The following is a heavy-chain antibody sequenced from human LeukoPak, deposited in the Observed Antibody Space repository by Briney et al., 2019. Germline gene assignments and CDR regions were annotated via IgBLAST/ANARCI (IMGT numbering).Heavy chain of an antibody. CDR2: ISGSGGST. Sequence: PGGSLRLFCAASGFTFGTYAMTWVRQAPGKGPEWVSTISGSGGSTYYADSVKGRFTISRDNSKNRMYMEMKSLRAEDTAVYYCAKGDSGSYYRSVFDMWGQGTMVTVSS. CDR1: GFTFGTYA. V-gene: IGHV3-23*01. D-gene: IGHD1-26*01. CDR3: AKGDSGSYYRSVFDM. J-gene: IGHJ3*02.